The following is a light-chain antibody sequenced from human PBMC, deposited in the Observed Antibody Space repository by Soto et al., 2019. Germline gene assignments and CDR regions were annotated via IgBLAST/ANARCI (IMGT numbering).Light chain of an antibody. V-gene: IGKV1-33*01. J-gene: IGKJ3*01. CDR2: GAS. Sequence: DIQMTQSPSSLSASVGDRVTITCQASQDISNYLNWYQQKPGKAPKLLIYGASNLETGVPSRFSGSGSGTDFTFTISSLQAEDIATYYCQQYDNLVTFGPGTKVDIK. CDR3: QQYDNLVT. CDR1: QDISNY.